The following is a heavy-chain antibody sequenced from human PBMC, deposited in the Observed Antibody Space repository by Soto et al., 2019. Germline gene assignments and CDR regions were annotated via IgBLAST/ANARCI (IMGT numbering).Heavy chain of an antibody. CDR3: ARGRPGGYSGYAGLGY. D-gene: IGHD5-12*01. CDR2: ISYDGSNK. V-gene: IGHV3-30-3*01. J-gene: IGHJ4*02. CDR1: GFTFSSYA. Sequence: SLRLSCAASGFTFSSYAMHWVRQAPGKRLEWVAVISYDGSNKYYADSVKGRFTISRDSSKNTLYLQMNSLRAEDTTVYYYARGRPGGYSGYAGLGYWGQGTLVTVSS.